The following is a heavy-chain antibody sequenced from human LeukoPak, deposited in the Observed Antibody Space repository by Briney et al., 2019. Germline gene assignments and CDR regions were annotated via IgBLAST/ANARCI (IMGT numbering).Heavy chain of an antibody. Sequence: GGSLRLSCAASGFTFSSYWMNWVRQAPGKGLEWVANIKQDGSEKYYVDSVKGRFTISRDNAKNSLYLQMNSLRAEDTAVYYCARDILTGSQSRFQHWGQGTLVTVSS. D-gene: IGHD3-9*01. CDR1: GFTFSSYW. CDR3: ARDILTGSQSRFQH. CDR2: IKQDGSEK. J-gene: IGHJ1*01. V-gene: IGHV3-7*01.